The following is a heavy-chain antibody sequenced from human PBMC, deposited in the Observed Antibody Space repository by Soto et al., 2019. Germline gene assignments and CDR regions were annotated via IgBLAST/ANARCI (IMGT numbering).Heavy chain of an antibody. V-gene: IGHV3-15*07. D-gene: IGHD2-21*01. CDR1: GFTFSNAW. CDR3: TTDDFESYYYGMDV. J-gene: IGHJ6*02. CDR2: IKSKTDGGTT. Sequence: TGGSLRLSCAASGFTFSNAWMNWVRQAPGKGLEWVGRIKSKTDGGTTDYAAPVKGRFTISRDDSKNTLYLQMNSLKTEDPAVYYCTTDDFESYYYGMDVWGQGTTVTVSS.